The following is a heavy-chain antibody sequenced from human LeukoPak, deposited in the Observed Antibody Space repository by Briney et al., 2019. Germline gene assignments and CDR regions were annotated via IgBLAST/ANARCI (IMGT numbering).Heavy chain of an antibody. J-gene: IGHJ4*02. V-gene: IGHV3-7*01. CDR2: IKYDGSEK. Sequence: PGGSLRLSCAASGFTFSSYWMSWVRQAPGKGLERVANIKYDGSEKFYVDSVKGRFTVSRGNAKNSLYLQLNSLRAEDTAVYYCASATGEKGGYFDYWGQGTLVTVSS. CDR3: ASATGEKGGYFDY. CDR1: GFTFSSYW. D-gene: IGHD7-27*01.